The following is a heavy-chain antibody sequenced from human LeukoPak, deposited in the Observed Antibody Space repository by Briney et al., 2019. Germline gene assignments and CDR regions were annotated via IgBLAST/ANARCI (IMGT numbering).Heavy chain of an antibody. CDR2: ISSSGSTI. D-gene: IGHD2-2*01. V-gene: IGHV3-48*03. J-gene: IGHJ4*02. CDR1: GFTFSSYE. CDR3: ASRYCSATRCYGGGFDY. Sequence: TGGSLRLSCAASGFTFSSYEMNWVRQAPGKGLEWVSHISSSGSTIHYADSVKGRFTISRDNAKNSLCLQMNSLRAEDTAVYYCASRYCSATRCYGGGFDYWGQGTLVTVSS.